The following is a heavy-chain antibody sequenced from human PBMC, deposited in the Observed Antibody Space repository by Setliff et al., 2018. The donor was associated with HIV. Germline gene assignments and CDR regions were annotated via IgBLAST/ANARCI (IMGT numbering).Heavy chain of an antibody. J-gene: IGHJ3*02. V-gene: IGHV1-18*01. D-gene: IGHD3-10*01. CDR2: ISAYSGNT. Sequence: ASVKVSCKASGYTFTSYGISWVRQAPGQGLEWMGWISAYSGNTNYAQKLQGRVTMTTDTSTSTAYMELRSLRSDDTAVYYCAAGYGSGSYGAFDIWGQGTMVTVSS. CDR3: AAGYGSGSYGAFDI. CDR1: GYTFTSYG.